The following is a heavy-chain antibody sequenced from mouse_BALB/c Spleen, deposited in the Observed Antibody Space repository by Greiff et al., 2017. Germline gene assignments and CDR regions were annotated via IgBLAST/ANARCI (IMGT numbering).Heavy chain of an antibody. CDR3: ARSRDGYPYAMDY. V-gene: IGHV1-7*01. CDR2: INPSTGYT. D-gene: IGHD2-3*01. J-gene: IGHJ4*01. Sequence: VQLQQSGAELAKPGASVKMSCKASGYTFTSYWMHWVKQRPGQGLEWIGYINPSTGYTEYNQKFKDKATLTADKSSSTAYMQLSSLTSEDSAVYYCARSRDGYPYAMDYWGQGTSVTVSS. CDR1: GYTFTSYW.